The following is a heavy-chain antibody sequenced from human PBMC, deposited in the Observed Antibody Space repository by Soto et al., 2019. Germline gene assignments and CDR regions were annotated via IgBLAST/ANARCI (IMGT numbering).Heavy chain of an antibody. CDR2: INHSGST. V-gene: IGHV4-34*01. Sequence: SETLSLTCTVSGGSISSYYWSWIRQPPGKGLEWIGEINHSGSTNYNPSLKSRVTISVDTSKNQFSLKLSSVTAADTAVYYCARVGGYCSSTSCPPGYYYYGMDVWGQGTTVTVSS. CDR1: GGSISSYY. J-gene: IGHJ6*02. CDR3: ARVGGYCSSTSCPPGYYYYGMDV. D-gene: IGHD2-2*01.